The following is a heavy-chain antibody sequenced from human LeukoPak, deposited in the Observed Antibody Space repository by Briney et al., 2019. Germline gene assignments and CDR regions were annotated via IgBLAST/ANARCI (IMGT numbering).Heavy chain of an antibody. V-gene: IGHV1-69*04. J-gene: IGHJ6*02. CDR2: IIPILGIA. CDR1: GGTFSSYA. CDR3: ASLMVRGVMMPDYYYGMDV. D-gene: IGHD3-10*01. Sequence: SVKVSCKASGGTFSSYAISWVRQAPGQGLEWMGRIIPILGIANYAQKFQGRVTITADKSTSTAYMELGSLRSEDTAVYYRASLMVRGVMMPDYYYGMDVWGQGTTVTVSS.